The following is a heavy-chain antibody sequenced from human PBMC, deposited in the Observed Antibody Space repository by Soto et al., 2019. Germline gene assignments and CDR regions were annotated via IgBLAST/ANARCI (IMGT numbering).Heavy chain of an antibody. J-gene: IGHJ4*02. Sequence: EVRLVESGGGLVKPGGSLRLSCAASGFTFNKYSMNWVRQAPGKGLEWVSSITSKTGDQYYADSVKGRFIISRDNTKNSLPLQVPSLRDEDTAVYYCARDLMPNDRGLGDLAYWGQGTLVTVSS. CDR1: GFTFNKYS. V-gene: IGHV3-21*06. D-gene: IGHD3-22*01. CDR3: ARDLMPNDRGLGDLAY. CDR2: ITSKTGDQ.